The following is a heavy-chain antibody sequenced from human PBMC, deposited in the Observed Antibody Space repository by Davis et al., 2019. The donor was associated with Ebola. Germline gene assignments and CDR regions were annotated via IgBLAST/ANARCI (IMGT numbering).Heavy chain of an antibody. J-gene: IGHJ5*02. CDR3: ARAIAALGWFDP. D-gene: IGHD6-6*01. CDR1: GFTFSSYG. V-gene: IGHV3-30*03. CDR2: ISYDGSNK. Sequence: GESLKISCAASGFTFSSYGMHWVRQAPGKGLEWVAVISYDGSNKYYADSVKGRFTISRDNSKNTLYLQMGSLRAEDMAVYYCARAIAALGWFDPWGQGTLVTVSS.